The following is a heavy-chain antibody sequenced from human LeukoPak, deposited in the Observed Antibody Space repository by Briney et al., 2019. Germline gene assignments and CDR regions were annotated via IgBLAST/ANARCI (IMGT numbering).Heavy chain of an antibody. CDR3: ARPLIVGATTRAFDI. CDR2: INPVSGGT. D-gene: IGHD1-26*01. V-gene: IGHV1-2*02. Sequence: AASVTVSCKASGYTFTGYYIYWVRQAPGQGLEWMGWINPVSGGTHYAQNFQGRVTMTRDTSISTAYMELSRLRSNDTAVYYCARPLIVGATTRAFDIWGQGTMVTVSS. J-gene: IGHJ3*02. CDR1: GYTFTGYY.